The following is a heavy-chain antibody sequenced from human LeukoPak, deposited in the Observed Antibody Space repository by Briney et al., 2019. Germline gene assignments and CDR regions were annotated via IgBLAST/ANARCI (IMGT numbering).Heavy chain of an antibody. CDR1: GASISSGSYF. V-gene: IGHV4-61*02. CDR2: FHTSGGT. D-gene: IGHD3-3*01. J-gene: IGHJ5*02. Sequence: PSQTLSLTCTVSGASISSGSYFWSWARQPAGKALEWIGRFHTSGGTNYNPSLESRVTISVDTSKNQFSLKLTSVTAADTAVYYCASTGFGVTYNWFDPWGQGTLVTVSS. CDR3: ASTGFGVTYNWFDP.